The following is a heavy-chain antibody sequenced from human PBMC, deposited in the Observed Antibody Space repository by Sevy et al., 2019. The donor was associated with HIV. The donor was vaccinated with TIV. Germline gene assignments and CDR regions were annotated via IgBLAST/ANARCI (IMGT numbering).Heavy chain of an antibody. J-gene: IGHJ4*02. CDR1: GFNFNIYS. CDR2: LSFGCGRI. D-gene: IGHD2-8*01. CDR3: AREGCTRPHDH. V-gene: IGHV3-23*01. Sequence: GGSLRLSCVASGFNFNIYSMSWVRQAPGKGLEWVSTLSFGCGRINHADSVQGRFTISRDDSKKTVSLEMNSLRAEDTAVYYCAREGCTRPHDHWGQGTLVTVSS.